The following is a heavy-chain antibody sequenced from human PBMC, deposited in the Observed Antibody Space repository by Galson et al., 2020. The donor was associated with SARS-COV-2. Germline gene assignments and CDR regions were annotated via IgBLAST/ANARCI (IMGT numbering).Heavy chain of an antibody. V-gene: IGHV4-31*11. J-gene: IGHJ5*02. CDR3: ARSYCGGDCYSVGARSPGTNWFDP. D-gene: IGHD2-21*02. CDR2: IFYSGST. CDR1: GGSISSGGYY. Sequence: SETLSLTCAVSGGSISSGGYYWSWIRQHPGKGLEWIGYIFYSGSTYYNPSLKSRVTISVDTSKNQFSLKLSSVTAADTAVYDCARSYCGGDCYSVGARSPGTNWFDPWGQGTLVTVSS.